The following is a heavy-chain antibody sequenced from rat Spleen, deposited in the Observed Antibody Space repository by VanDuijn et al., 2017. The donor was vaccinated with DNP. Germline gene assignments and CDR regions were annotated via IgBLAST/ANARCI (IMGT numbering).Heavy chain of an antibody. CDR1: GFTFSSYW. J-gene: IGHJ2*01. CDR3: VKDLRGGSAFYY. Sequence: EVQLVETGGGLMQPGKSLKLSCVASGFTFSSYWMYWIRQTPGKGLEWLSSINLDGSKTFYPDSVKGRFVISRVNAENTVYLQMNSLRSEDTATYYCVKDLRGGSAFYYWGPGILVTVSS. CDR2: INLDGSKT. V-gene: IGHV5-58*01. D-gene: IGHD1-11*01.